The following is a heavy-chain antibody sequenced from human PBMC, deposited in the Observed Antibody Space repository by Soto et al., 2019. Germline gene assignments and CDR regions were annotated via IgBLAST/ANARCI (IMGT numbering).Heavy chain of an antibody. CDR2: INPGNGDT. CDR3: ARDSSSSRSFDY. D-gene: IGHD6-6*01. J-gene: IGHJ4*02. CDR1: GYPFTIYA. V-gene: IGHV1-3*01. Sequence: QVLLVQSGAEVKKPGASVRVSCKASGYPFTIYAIHWVRQAPGQSLEWMGWINPGNGDTKYSQIFQGRVTITWDTSARTAYMDLSSLISEDTADYYCARDSSSSRSFDYWGQGARVTVSS.